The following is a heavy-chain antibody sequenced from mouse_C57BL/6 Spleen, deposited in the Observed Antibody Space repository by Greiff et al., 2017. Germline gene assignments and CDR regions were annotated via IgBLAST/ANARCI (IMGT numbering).Heavy chain of an antibody. CDR2: INPGSGGT. D-gene: IGHD1-1*01. CDR1: GYAFTNYL. V-gene: IGHV1-54*01. CDR3: ARSPTVVATRYFDV. Sequence: QVQLQQSGAELVRPGTSVKVSCKASGYAFTNYLIEWVKQRPGQGLEWIGVINPGSGGTNYNEKFKGKATLTADKSSSTAYMQLSSLTSEDSAVYFCARSPTVVATRYFDVWGTGTTVTVSS. J-gene: IGHJ1*03.